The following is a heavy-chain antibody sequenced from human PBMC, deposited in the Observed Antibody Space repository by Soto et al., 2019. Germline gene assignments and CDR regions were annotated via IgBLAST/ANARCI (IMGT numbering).Heavy chain of an antibody. Sequence: ASVKVSCKASGYTFTSYYMHWVRQAPGQGLEWMETINPSGGSTSYAQKFQGRVTMTRDTSTSTVYLELSSLRSEDTAVYYCADDRVYCTAGVFYSHDAYDIWGQGTLVTVSS. V-gene: IGHV1-46*01. D-gene: IGHD2-8*02. CDR2: INPSGGST. CDR3: ADDRVYCTAGVFYSHDAYDI. J-gene: IGHJ4*02. CDR1: GYTFTSYY.